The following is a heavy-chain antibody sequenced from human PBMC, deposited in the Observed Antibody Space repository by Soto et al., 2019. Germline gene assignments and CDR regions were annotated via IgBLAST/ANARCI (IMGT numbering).Heavy chain of an antibody. D-gene: IGHD2-15*01. Sequence: GGSLRLSCAASGFTFGNYVMSWVRQAPAKGLEWFSAITGGGGDTYYADSVKGRFTIPRDNSNNMLYLQMNSLRAEDTAVYYCVKGSADTRPYYFDYWGQGT. J-gene: IGHJ4*02. CDR2: ITGGGGDT. CDR1: GFTFGNYV. CDR3: VKGSADTRPYYFDY. V-gene: IGHV3-23*01.